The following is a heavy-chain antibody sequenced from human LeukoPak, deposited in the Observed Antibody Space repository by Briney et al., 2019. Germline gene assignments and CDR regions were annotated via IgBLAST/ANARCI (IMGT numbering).Heavy chain of an antibody. J-gene: IGHJ4*02. D-gene: IGHD3-10*01. CDR2: ISGSGGST. V-gene: IGHV3-23*01. CDR3: AKDGIYYGSVGENYFDY. CDR1: GFTFSSYA. Sequence: GGSLRLSCAASGFTFSSYAMSWVRQAPGKGLEWVSAISGSGGSTYYADSVKGRFTISSDNSKNTLYLQMNSLRAEDTAVYYCAKDGIYYGSVGENYFDYWGQGTLVTVSS.